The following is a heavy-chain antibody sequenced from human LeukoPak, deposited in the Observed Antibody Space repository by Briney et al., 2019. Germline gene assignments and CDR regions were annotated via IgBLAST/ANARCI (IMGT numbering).Heavy chain of an antibody. Sequence: GGSLRLSCAASGFSFSSYAMHWVRQTPGKGLEWVALISSDGSKNIYADPVKGRFTVSRDNSKNTLYLQMNSLRAEDTAVYYCVKGLVQTTMSYSVDYWGQGALVTVSS. J-gene: IGHJ4*02. D-gene: IGHD1-1*01. CDR3: VKGLVQTTMSYSVDY. CDR1: GFSFSSYA. CDR2: ISSDGSKN. V-gene: IGHV3-30*18.